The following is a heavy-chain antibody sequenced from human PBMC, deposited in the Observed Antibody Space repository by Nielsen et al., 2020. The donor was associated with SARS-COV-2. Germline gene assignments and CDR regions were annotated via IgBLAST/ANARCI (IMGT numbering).Heavy chain of an antibody. Sequence: SETLSLTCSVSGGTINDYYWSWIRQPPGKGLEWIGYIYESGSANYNPSLKSRVNISVDTSKNQFSLRLSSVTAADTAVYYCARGLLLLWFGEPSKYYFDFWGPGALVTVSS. CDR2: IYESGSA. D-gene: IGHD3-10*01. J-gene: IGHJ4*02. CDR1: GGTINDYY. V-gene: IGHV4-59*01. CDR3: ARGLLLLWFGEPSKYYFDF.